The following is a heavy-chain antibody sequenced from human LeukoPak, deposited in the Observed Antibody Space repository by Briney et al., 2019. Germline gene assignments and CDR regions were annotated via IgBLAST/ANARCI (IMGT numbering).Heavy chain of an antibody. CDR1: GGSISSSY. CDR2: IYHSGDT. J-gene: IGHJ4*02. V-gene: IGHV4-59*08. D-gene: IGHD6-6*01. Sequence: PSETLSLTCTLSGGSISSSYWSWIRQPPGKGLEWIGYIYHSGDTNSNPSLKSRVTISMDTSKNQFSLKLSSVAAADTAVYYCARHNFARPFDYWGQGTQVTVSS. CDR3: ARHNFARPFDY.